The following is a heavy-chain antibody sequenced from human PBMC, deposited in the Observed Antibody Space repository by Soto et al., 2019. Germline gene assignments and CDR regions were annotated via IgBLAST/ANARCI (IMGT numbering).Heavy chain of an antibody. D-gene: IGHD4-17*01. V-gene: IGHV1-18*01. Sequence: QVQLVQSGAEVKEPGASVKVSCKASGYTFTNYGISWVRQAPGQGLEWMGYIGAYNDNANYAQNFQGRVTMTTDTSTTTVYLELRSLTSDDRAVYYCARDTFSDYVFDYWGQGTRVTVS. CDR3: ARDTFSDYVFDY. CDR2: IGAYNDNA. CDR1: GYTFTNYG. J-gene: IGHJ4*02.